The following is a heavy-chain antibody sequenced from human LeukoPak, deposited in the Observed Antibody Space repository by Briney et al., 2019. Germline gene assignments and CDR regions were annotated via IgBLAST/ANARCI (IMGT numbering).Heavy chain of an antibody. CDR3: ARHYYGGSGAFDI. V-gene: IGHV4-34*01. Sequence: SETLSLTCTVSGGSISSYYWSWIRQPPGKGLEWIGEINHSGSTNYNPSLKSRVTISVDTSKNQFSLKLSSVTAADTAVYYCARHYYGGSGAFDIWGQGTMVTVSS. D-gene: IGHD4-23*01. J-gene: IGHJ3*02. CDR1: GGSISSYY. CDR2: INHSGST.